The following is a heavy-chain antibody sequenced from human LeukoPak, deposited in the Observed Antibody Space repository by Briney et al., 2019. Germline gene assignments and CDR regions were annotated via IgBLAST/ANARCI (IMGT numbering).Heavy chain of an antibody. Sequence: GGSLRLSCAASGFTFSDYHMNWIRQAPGKGLEWVSYISPRGGSMYFADAVKGRFTISRDNSKYTVYLQMNSLRAEDTAVYYCAKAGYYGSGSGVFAFDVWGQGTLVTVSS. CDR2: ISPRGGSM. J-gene: IGHJ3*01. V-gene: IGHV3-23*01. CDR1: GFTFSDYH. CDR3: AKAGYYGSGSGVFAFDV. D-gene: IGHD3-10*01.